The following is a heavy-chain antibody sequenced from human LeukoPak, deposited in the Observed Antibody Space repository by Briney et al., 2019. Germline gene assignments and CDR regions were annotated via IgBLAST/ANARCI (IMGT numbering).Heavy chain of an antibody. V-gene: IGHV4-4*07. CDR1: GDSINSYS. CDR2: IYATGST. Sequence: PSETLSLTCIVSGDSINSYSWNWIRQPAGKGLEWIGRIYATGSTNYSPSLQGRVTLSIDTSKRQFSMKLSSVTAADTAVYYCARRVSEGGGPLRSGDNWLDPWGQGSLVTVSS. D-gene: IGHD3-3*01. CDR3: ARRVSEGGGPLRSGDNWLDP. J-gene: IGHJ5*02.